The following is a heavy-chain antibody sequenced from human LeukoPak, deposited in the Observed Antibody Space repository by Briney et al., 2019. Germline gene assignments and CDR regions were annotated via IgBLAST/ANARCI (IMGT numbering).Heavy chain of an antibody. Sequence: PGGSLRLSCAASGFTVSSNYMSWVRQAPGKGLEWVSVIYSGGSTYYADSVKGRFTISRDNSKNTLYLQMNSLRAEDTAVYYCGVDVSGSSSFDYRGQGTLVTVSS. CDR3: GVDVSGSSSFDY. V-gene: IGHV3-66*02. CDR2: IYSGGST. D-gene: IGHD1-26*01. CDR1: GFTVSSNY. J-gene: IGHJ4*02.